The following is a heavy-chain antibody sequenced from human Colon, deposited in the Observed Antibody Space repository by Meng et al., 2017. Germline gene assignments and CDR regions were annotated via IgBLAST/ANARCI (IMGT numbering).Heavy chain of an antibody. D-gene: IGHD6-13*01. J-gene: IGHJ4*02. CDR2: INHSGST. V-gene: IGHV4-34*01. Sequence: QVQLQQWGQWLLKPSETLSLPCVVYGGSFSDYYWRWIRQPPGKGLAWIGEINHSGSTNYNPSLKSRVTISVDTSKSQFSLNVTSVSAADTAVYYCARNSAAGVDYWGQGTLVTVSS. CDR3: ARNSAAGVDY. CDR1: GGSFSDYY.